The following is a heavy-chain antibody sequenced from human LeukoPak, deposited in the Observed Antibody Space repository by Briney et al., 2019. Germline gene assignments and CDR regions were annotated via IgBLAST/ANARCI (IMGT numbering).Heavy chain of an antibody. CDR2: IYNSVNT. V-gene: IGHV4-59*01. Sequence: SETLSLTCTVSGGSISSYYWTWIRQPPGKGPEWIGYIYNSVNTNSDPSLKSRVTISVDKSKNQFSLKLRSVTAADTAVYYCTRGLRAEYWGQGTLVTVSS. J-gene: IGHJ4*02. CDR3: TRGLRAEY. D-gene: IGHD4-17*01. CDR1: GGSISSYY.